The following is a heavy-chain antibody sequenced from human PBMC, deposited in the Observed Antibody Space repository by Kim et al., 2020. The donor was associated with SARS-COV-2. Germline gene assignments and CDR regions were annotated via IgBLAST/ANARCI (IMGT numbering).Heavy chain of an antibody. CDR1: GGSISSYY. CDR3: ARDLGYCSGGSCVDAFDI. V-gene: IGHV4-59*13. CDR2: IYYSGST. J-gene: IGHJ3*02. Sequence: SETLSLTCTVSGGSISSYYWSWIRQPPGKGLEWIGYIYYSGSTNYNPSLKSRVTISVDTSKNQFSLKLSSVTAADTAVYYCARDLGYCSGGSCVDAFDIWGQGTMVTVSS. D-gene: IGHD2-15*01.